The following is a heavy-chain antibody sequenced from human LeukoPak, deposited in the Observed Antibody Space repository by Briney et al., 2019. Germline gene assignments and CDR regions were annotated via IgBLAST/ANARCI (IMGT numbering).Heavy chain of an antibody. V-gene: IGHV1-69*13. D-gene: IGHD3-22*01. J-gene: IGHJ6*02. CDR3: ARHYYYDSSGYYNYYYYGMDV. CDR2: IIPIFGTA. Sequence: SVKVSCKASGGTFSSYAISWVRQAPGQGLEWMGGIIPIFGTANYAQKFQGRVTITADESTSTAYMELSSLRSEDTAVYYCARHYYYDSSGYYNYYYYGMDVWGQGTTVTVSS. CDR1: GGTFSSYA.